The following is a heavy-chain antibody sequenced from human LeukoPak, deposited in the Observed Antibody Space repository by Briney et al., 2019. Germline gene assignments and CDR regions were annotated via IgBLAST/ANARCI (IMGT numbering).Heavy chain of an antibody. V-gene: IGHV4/OR15-8*02. D-gene: IGHD1-26*01. CDR2: ISLAGQT. CDR1: GGSISGTNW. J-gene: IGHJ4*02. CDR3: SRESGPFCPFGY. Sequence: PSETLSLTCGVSGGSISGTNWWSWVRQPPGQGLEWIGEISLAGQTNYNPSLNGRVTMSLDKSSNQLSLHLTSVTAADTATYFCSRESGPFCPFGYWGQGALVIVSS.